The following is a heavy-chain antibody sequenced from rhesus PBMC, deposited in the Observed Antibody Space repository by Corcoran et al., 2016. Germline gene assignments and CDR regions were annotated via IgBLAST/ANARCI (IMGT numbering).Heavy chain of an antibody. V-gene: IGHV4-160*01. J-gene: IGHJ5-1*01. CDR1: GNSVSDYW. Sequence: QVQLQQWGEGLVKPSETLSLTCAVYGNSVSDYWLGWIRPPPGKGLDWIGRIRSGANSHDTPTLKSPVTSSIDTSNNRLSLKRAAVAAAAADVYCSARRRGDGFDVWGPGVLVTVSS. CDR2: IRSGANS. CDR3: ARRRGDGFDV. D-gene: IGHD5-42*01.